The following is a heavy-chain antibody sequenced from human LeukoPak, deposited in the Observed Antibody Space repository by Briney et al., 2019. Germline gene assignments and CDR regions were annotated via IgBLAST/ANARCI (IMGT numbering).Heavy chain of an antibody. D-gene: IGHD4-17*01. V-gene: IGHV3-15*01. CDR3: ATDRSYGDDYWYFDL. CDR2: IKSKTDGGTT. J-gene: IGHJ2*01. Sequence: PGGSLRLSCVVSEFTFNNAWMSWVRQAPGKGLEWVGRIKSKTDGGTTDYAAPVKGRFTISRDDSKNTLYLQMNSLKTEDTAVYYCATDRSYGDDYWYFDLWGRGTLVTVSS. CDR1: EFTFNNAW.